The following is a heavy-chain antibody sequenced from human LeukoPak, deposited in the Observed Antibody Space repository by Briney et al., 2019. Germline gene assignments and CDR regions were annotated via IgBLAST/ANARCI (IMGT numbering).Heavy chain of an antibody. J-gene: IGHJ3*02. Sequence: PSETLSLTCTVSGDSISGFYWSWIRQAAGKGLEWIGHIYTSGSTNYNPSLKSRVTMSVDMSKNQFSLKLRSVTAADTAVYYCARVSGITMIVVVQSDGFDIWGQGTMVSVSS. V-gene: IGHV4-4*07. CDR1: GDSISGFY. D-gene: IGHD3-22*01. CDR3: ARVSGITMIVVVQSDGFDI. CDR2: IYTSGST.